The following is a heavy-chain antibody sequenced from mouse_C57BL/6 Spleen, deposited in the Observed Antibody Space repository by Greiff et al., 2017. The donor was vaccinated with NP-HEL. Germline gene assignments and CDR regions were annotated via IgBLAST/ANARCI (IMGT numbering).Heavy chain of an antibody. D-gene: IGHD2-1*01. Sequence: VQLQQPGAELVRPGSSVKLSCKASGYTFTSYWMDWVKQRPGQGLEWIGNIYPSDSETHYNQKFKDKATLTVDKSSSTAYMQLSSLTSEDSAVYYCARYGYGNYPLAYWGQGTLVTVSA. CDR3: ARYGYGNYPLAY. CDR1: GYTFTSYW. J-gene: IGHJ3*01. V-gene: IGHV1-61*01. CDR2: IYPSDSET.